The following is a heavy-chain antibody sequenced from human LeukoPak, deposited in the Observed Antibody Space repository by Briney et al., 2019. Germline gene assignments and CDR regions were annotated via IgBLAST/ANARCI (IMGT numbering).Heavy chain of an antibody. CDR1: GFPFNAYW. D-gene: IGHD6-13*01. V-gene: IGHV3-7*03. CDR2: IRQDGDTK. J-gene: IGHJ4*02. Sequence: GGSLRLSCAASGFPFNAYWMTWVRQAPRKGLEWVANIRQDGDTKYYVDSVKGRFTISRDNAMNSLYLQMNSLRAEDTAIYYCARSLPYGTTWYGSSDFWGQGTLVTVSS. CDR3: ARSLPYGTTWYGSSDF.